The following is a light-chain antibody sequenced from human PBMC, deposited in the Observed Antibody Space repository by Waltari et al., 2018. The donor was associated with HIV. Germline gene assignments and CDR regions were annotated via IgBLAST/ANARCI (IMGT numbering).Light chain of an antibody. CDR1: QTVXSNY. V-gene: IGKV3-20*01. J-gene: IGKJ5*01. Sequence: GXXXXSPXXXXSXXCMASQTVXSNYLAWYQQKVGQAPRLLIXXXSSXXTXIPDRFSGSGSGTDFTLTINRLEPEDFAVYYCQQYGRSPITFGQGTRLDIK. CDR3: QQYGRSPIT. CDR2: XXS.